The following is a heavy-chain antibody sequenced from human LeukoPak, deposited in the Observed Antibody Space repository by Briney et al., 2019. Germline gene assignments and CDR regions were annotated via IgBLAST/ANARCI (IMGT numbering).Heavy chain of an antibody. CDR1: GFTFSSYW. CDR3: ARDISGYYYYYMDV. D-gene: IGHD2/OR15-2a*01. Sequence: PGGSLRLSCAASGFTFSSYWMSWVRQAPGKGLEWVANIKQDGSEKYYVDSVKGRFTISRGNAKNSLYLQMNSLRAEDTAVYYCARDISGYYYYYMDVWGKGTTVTVSS. CDR2: IKQDGSEK. J-gene: IGHJ6*03. V-gene: IGHV3-7*01.